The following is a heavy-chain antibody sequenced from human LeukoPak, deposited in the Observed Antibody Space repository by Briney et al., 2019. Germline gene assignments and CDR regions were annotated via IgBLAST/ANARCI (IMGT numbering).Heavy chain of an antibody. CDR2: IYSGGST. CDR3: ARDAASSSSSFDY. V-gene: IGHV3-53*01. J-gene: IGHJ4*02. D-gene: IGHD6-6*01. CDR1: GFTVSSNY. Sequence: GGSLRLSCAASGFTVSSNYMSWVRQAPGKGLEWVSVIYSGGSTYYADSVKGRFTISRDNSKNTLYLQMNGLRAEDTAVYYCARDAASSSSSFDYWGQGTLVTVSS.